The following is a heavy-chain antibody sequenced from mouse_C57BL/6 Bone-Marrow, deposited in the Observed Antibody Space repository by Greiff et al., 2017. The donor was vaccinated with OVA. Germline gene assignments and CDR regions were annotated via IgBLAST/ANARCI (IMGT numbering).Heavy chain of an antibody. CDR3: ARPRLTAQASFAY. Sequence: QVQLQQSGAELVMPGASVKLSCKASGYTFTSYWMHWVKQRPGQGLEWIGEIDPSDSYTNYNQKFKGKSTLTVDKSSSTAYMQLSSLTSEDSAVYYCARPRLTAQASFAYLGQGTLVTVSA. V-gene: IGHV1-69*01. CDR2: IDPSDSYT. D-gene: IGHD3-2*02. J-gene: IGHJ3*01. CDR1: GYTFTSYW.